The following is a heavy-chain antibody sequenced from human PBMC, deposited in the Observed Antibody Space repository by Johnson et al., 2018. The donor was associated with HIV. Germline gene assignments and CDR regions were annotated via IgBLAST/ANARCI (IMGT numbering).Heavy chain of an antibody. CDR3: AKDSGVGTLVTGAFDI. J-gene: IGHJ3*02. Sequence: VQLVESGGGFIQAGRSLRLSCAASGFTFDDYAMHWVRQAPGKGLEWVSGLSWNSGTVAYADSVKGRFTISRDNSKNTLYLQMNSLRAEDTAVYYWAKDSGVGTLVTGAFDIWGQGTMVTVSS. CDR2: LSWNSGTV. V-gene: IGHV3-9*01. D-gene: IGHD5-18*01. CDR1: GFTFDDYA.